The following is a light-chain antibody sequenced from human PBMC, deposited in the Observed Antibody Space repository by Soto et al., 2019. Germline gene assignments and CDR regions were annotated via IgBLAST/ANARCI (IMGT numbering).Light chain of an antibody. J-gene: IGKJ3*01. CDR3: LPYDTFPRT. V-gene: IGKV1-16*02. Sequence: DIQMTQSPSSLSASVGDRVIITCRASQGIRSHLAWFQQKPGKAPKSLIDVASNLQSGVPSKFTCRRSRTESTHTINVLEPEDFAPYDCLPYDTFPRTLGPQTKVHIK. CDR1: QGIRSH. CDR2: VAS.